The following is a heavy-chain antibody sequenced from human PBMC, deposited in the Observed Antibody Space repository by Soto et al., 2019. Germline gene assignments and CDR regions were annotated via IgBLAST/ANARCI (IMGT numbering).Heavy chain of an antibody. J-gene: IGHJ6*03. D-gene: IGHD3-10*01. CDR3: ARGVRYYYGSGSPYYYYYYMDV. CDR1: GGSFSGYC. Sequence: SETLSLTCGVYGGSFSGYCWNWIRQPPGKGLEWIGEINDSGSTNNNPSLKSRVTISVDTSKNQFSLKLSSVTAADTAVYYCARGVRYYYGSGSPYYYYYYMDVWGKGTTVT. CDR2: INDSGST. V-gene: IGHV4-34*01.